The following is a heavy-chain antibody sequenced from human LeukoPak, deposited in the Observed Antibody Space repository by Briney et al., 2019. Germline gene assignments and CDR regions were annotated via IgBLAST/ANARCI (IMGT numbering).Heavy chain of an antibody. J-gene: IGHJ4*02. Sequence: GGSLRLSCAASGFTFSDYYMSWIRQAPGKGLDWVAYISSSDSTIYYADSVKGRFTISRDNAKRSLYLQMNSLRVEDTAVYYCARELAMIVVVGTFDYWGQGTRVTVSS. CDR1: GFTFSDYY. V-gene: IGHV3-11*01. D-gene: IGHD3-22*01. CDR3: ARELAMIVVVGTFDY. CDR2: ISSSDSTI.